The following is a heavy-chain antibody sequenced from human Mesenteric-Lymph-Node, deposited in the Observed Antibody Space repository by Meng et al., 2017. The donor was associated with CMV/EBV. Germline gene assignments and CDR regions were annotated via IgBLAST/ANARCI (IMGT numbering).Heavy chain of an antibody. CDR2: IKQDGSEK. Sequence: GGPLRLSCAASGFTFSSYWMSWVRQAPGKGLEWVANIKQDGSEKYYVDSVKGRFTISRDNAKNSLYLQMNSLRAEDTAVYYCARGRGSSWFGNDAFDIWGQGTMVTVSS. J-gene: IGHJ3*02. D-gene: IGHD3-10*01. CDR3: ARGRGSSWFGNDAFDI. V-gene: IGHV3-7*01. CDR1: GFTFSSYW.